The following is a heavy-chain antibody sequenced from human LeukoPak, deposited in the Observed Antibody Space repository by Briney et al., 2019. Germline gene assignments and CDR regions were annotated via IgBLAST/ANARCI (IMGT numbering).Heavy chain of an antibody. CDR2: ISAYNGNT. J-gene: IGHJ4*02. V-gene: IGHV1-18*01. D-gene: IGHD6-19*01. CDR1: GYTFTSYG. CDR3: ARDWAGYSSGWYHFDY. Sequence: ASVKVSCKASGYTFTSYGISWVRQAPGQGLEWMGWISAYNGNTNYAQKLQGRVTMTTDTTTSTAYMDLRSLRSDDTAVYYCARDWAGYSSGWYHFDYWGQGTLVTVSS.